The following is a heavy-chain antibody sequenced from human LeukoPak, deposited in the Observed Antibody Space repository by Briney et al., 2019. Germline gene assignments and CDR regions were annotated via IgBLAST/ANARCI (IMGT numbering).Heavy chain of an antibody. CDR2: IYYSGST. D-gene: IGHD3-3*01. Sequence: PSETLSLTCTVSGGSISSYYWSWIRQPPGKGLEWIGYIYYSGSTNYNPSLRSRVTISVDTSKNQFSLKLSSVTAADTAVYYCARRLTIFGVVIIGAPFDYWGQGTLVTVSS. CDR3: ARRLTIFGVVIIGAPFDY. CDR1: GGSISSYY. J-gene: IGHJ4*02. V-gene: IGHV4-59*12.